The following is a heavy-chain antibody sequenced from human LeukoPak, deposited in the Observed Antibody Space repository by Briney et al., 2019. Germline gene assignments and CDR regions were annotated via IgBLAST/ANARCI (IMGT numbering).Heavy chain of an antibody. CDR2: INPNSNGLN. D-gene: IGHD2-2*01. Sequence: EASVKVSFKASGYSLSDHYMHWVRQAPGQGLEWMGWINPNSNGLNNYAHKCQGMVTMTSDTSTSTAYMELSRLRSDDTAVYYCARDYSIYQSGDYWGQGTLVTVSS. V-gene: IGHV1-2*07. J-gene: IGHJ4*02. CDR3: ARDYSIYQSGDY. CDR1: GYSLSDHY.